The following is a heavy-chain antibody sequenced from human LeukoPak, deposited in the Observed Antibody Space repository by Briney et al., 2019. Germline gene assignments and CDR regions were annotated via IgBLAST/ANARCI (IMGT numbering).Heavy chain of an antibody. D-gene: IGHD3-9*01. CDR3: ARAGYFDWLLDY. Sequence: PGGSLRLSCAASGFTFSSYSMNWVRQAPGKGLEWVSSISSSSSYIYYADSVKGRFTISRDNAKNTLYLQMNSLRAEDTAVYYCARAGYFDWLLDYWGQGTLVTVSS. CDR1: GFTFSSYS. V-gene: IGHV3-21*01. J-gene: IGHJ4*02. CDR2: ISSSSSYI.